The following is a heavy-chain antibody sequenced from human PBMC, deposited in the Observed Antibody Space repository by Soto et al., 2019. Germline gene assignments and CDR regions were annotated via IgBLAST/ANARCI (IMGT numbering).Heavy chain of an antibody. CDR2: IWYDGSNK. CDR1: GFTFSTYG. V-gene: IGHV3-33*01. D-gene: IGHD4-17*01. J-gene: IGHJ5*02. CDR3: AREYGNLYNWFDP. Sequence: LRLSCAASGFTFSTYGMHWVRQAPGKGLEWVAIIWYDGSNKYYADSVKGRFTISRDDSKNTLYLQMNSLRVEDTAVYYCAREYGNLYNWFDPWGQGTLVTVSS.